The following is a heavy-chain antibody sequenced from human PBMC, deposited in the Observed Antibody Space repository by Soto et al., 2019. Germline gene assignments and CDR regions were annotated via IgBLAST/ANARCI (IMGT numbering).Heavy chain of an antibody. V-gene: IGHV1-3*01. CDR3: ARTYYYDSSGYPPFDY. Sequence: GASVKVSLQGSGYTFTSYALHLVHQAPGQRLEWMGWINAGNGNTKYSQKFQGRVTITRDTSASTAYMELSSLRSEDTAVYYCARTYYYDSSGYPPFDYWGQGTLVTVSP. CDR2: INAGNGNT. D-gene: IGHD3-22*01. J-gene: IGHJ4*02. CDR1: GYTFTSYA.